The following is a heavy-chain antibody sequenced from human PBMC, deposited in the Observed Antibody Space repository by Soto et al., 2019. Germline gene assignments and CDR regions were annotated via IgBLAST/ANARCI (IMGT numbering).Heavy chain of an antibody. CDR3: ARGTTTSAFSAMDV. CDR1: GFTFTSYA. J-gene: IGHJ6*02. V-gene: IGHV3-30-3*01. CDR2: ISYDGDNK. Sequence: VQLLESGGGLVQPGGSLRLSCAASGFTFTSYAMSWVRQAPGKGLEWVAVISYDGDNKYIAESVKGRFTIARDNSKNTVSPQMNRLRAEDTAMYVCARGTTTSAFSAMDVWGQGTKVTVSS. D-gene: IGHD1-1*01.